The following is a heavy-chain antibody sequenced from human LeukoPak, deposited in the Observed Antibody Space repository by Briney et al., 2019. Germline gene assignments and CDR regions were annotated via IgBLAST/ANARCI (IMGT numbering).Heavy chain of an antibody. Sequence: ASVKVSCKTSGYTFHNYGINWVRQAPGQGLEWVGWISGYNGNTNYAQKFQGRITMTIDTPTSTGYMELRSLTSDDTAVFYCARYGGGDTWYAHFGMDAWGRGTTVTVSS. CDR2: ISGYNGNT. CDR3: ARYGGGDTWYAHFGMDA. D-gene: IGHD2-21*02. V-gene: IGHV1-18*01. CDR1: GYTFHNYG. J-gene: IGHJ6*02.